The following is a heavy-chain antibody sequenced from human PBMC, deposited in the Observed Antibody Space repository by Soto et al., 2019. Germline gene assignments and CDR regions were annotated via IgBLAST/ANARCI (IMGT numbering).Heavy chain of an antibody. CDR1: GGTLSSYA. CDR2: IIPIFGTE. D-gene: IGHD3-22*01. V-gene: IGHV1-69*06. J-gene: IGHJ4*02. CDR3: ESISGYYDY. Sequence: VASVKVSCKASGGTLSSYAISWVRQAPGQGLEWMGGIIPIFGTENYAQKFQGRVTITADKSTSTAYMELSSLRSEDTAVYYCESISGYYDYWGQGTLVTVSS.